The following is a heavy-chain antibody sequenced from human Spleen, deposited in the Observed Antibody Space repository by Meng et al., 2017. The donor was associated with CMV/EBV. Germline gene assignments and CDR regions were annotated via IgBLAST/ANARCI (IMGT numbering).Heavy chain of an antibody. J-gene: IGHJ3*02. CDR2: INHSGST. V-gene: IGHV4-34*01. CDR1: GGSFSGYY. D-gene: IGHD6-19*01. CDR3: AGGRSSGWYSGFDI. Sequence: SETLSLTCAVYGGSFSGYYWSWIRQPPGKGLEWIGEINHSGSTNYNPSLKSRVTISVDTSKNQFSLKLSSVTAADTAVYYCAGGRSSGWYSGFDIWGQGTMVTVSS.